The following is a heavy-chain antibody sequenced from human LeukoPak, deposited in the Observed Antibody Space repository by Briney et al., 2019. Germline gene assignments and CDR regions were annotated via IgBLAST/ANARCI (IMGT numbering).Heavy chain of an antibody. V-gene: IGHV3-23*01. Sequence: GGSLRLSCAASEFTFSSYAMSWVRQAPEKGLEWVSAISGNGDITYYADTVKGRFSGSRDNSKNTLYLQLNSLRAEDTAVYYCAKDLRGTLSSRGPFEYWGQGTLVTVSS. CDR3: AKDLRGTLSSRGPFEY. CDR1: EFTFSSYA. CDR2: ISGNGDIT. D-gene: IGHD1-1*01. J-gene: IGHJ4*02.